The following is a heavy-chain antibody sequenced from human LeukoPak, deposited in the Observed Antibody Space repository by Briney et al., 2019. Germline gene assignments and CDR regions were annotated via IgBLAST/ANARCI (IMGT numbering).Heavy chain of an antibody. CDR3: ARVYSSSWYWFDP. CDR2: IIPILGIA. J-gene: IGHJ5*02. D-gene: IGHD6-13*01. V-gene: IGHV1-69*04. Sequence: ASVKVSCKASGGTFSSYAISWVRQAPGQGLEWVGRIIPILGIANYAQKFQGRVTITADKSTSTAYMELSSLRSEDTAVYYCARVYSSSWYWFDPWGQGTLVTVSS. CDR1: GGTFSSYA.